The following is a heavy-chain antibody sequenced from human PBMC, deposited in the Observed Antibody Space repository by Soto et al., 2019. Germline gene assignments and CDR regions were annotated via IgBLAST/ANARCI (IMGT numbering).Heavy chain of an antibody. D-gene: IGHD3-3*01. CDR1: GITFSPYR. V-gene: IGHV3-74*01. Sequence: EVQLVESGGGLVQPGGSLRLSCVVSGITFSPYRMHWVRQAPGKGLVWVSHIKSDGTVTHYTDSVRGRFIISRDNAKNTLFLQMNSLRAEDTAVYYCARENYDFWSGYYLDYWGQGTLVTVSS. J-gene: IGHJ4*02. CDR2: IKSDGTVT. CDR3: ARENYDFWSGYYLDY.